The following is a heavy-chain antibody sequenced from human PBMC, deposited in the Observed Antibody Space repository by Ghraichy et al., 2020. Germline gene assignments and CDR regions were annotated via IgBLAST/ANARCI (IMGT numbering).Heavy chain of an antibody. J-gene: IGHJ6*02. CDR1: GFTFSGYA. V-gene: IGHV3-23*01. CDR3: ASSREYCSRTSCDGARVGDYYYYAMDV. Sequence: GGSLRLSCAASGFTFSGYAMSWVRQAPGKGLEWVSAISGSGGSTYYADSVKGRFNISRDTSKTTLNLQMNSQRADDTAVYYCASSREYCSRTSCDGARVGDYYYYAMDVRGQRTTVTVSS. D-gene: IGHD2-2*01. CDR2: ISGSGGST.